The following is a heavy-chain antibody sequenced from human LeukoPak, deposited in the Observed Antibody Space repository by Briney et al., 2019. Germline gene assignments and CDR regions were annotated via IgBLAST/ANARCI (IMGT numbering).Heavy chain of an antibody. CDR3: TTDIFGVVVTAYIREKP. J-gene: IGHJ5*02. D-gene: IGHD2-21*02. CDR1: GFTFSGAW. CDR2: IKSKGDSGTS. V-gene: IGHV3-15*01. Sequence: PGGSLRLSCAASGFTFSGAWMTWVRQAPGKGLEWVGRIKSKGDSGTSDYAAFVQGRFTISRDDSKNMLYLQMNSLKIEDTAVYYCTTDIFGVVVTAYIREKPRGQGTLVTVSS.